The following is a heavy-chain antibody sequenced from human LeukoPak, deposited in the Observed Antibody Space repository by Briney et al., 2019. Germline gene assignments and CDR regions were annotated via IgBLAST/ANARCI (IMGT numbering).Heavy chain of an antibody. V-gene: IGHV1-18*01. J-gene: IGHJ4*02. Sequence: ASVKVSCKASGYTFTSYGISWVRQAPGQGLEWMGWISAYNGNTNYAQKLQGRVTMTTDTSTSTAYMELRSLRSDDTAVYYCAREAYDFWSGYPSIFDYWGQGTLVTVSS. CDR2: ISAYNGNT. CDR1: GYTFTSYG. CDR3: AREAYDFWSGYPSIFDY. D-gene: IGHD3-3*01.